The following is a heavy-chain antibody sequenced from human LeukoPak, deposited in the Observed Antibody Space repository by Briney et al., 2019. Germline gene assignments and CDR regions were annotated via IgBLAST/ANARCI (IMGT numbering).Heavy chain of an antibody. J-gene: IGHJ4*02. CDR3: AKDRNYGYVWGSSPPALYSDY. CDR1: GFTFSSYA. D-gene: IGHD3-16*01. CDR2: ISSGGGTT. V-gene: IGHV3-23*01. Sequence: GGSLRLSCAASGFTFSSYAMSWVRQAPGKGLEWVSGISSGGGTTYYADSVKGRFTISRDNSKNTLYLQMNSLRAEDTALYYCAKDRNYGYVWGSSPPALYSDYWGQGTLVTVSS.